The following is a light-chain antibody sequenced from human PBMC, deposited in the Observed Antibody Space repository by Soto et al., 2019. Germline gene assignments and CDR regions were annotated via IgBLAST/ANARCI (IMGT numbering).Light chain of an antibody. V-gene: IGKV4-1*01. CDR2: LTS. CDR1: QSILYSSNNKNY. CDR3: QQYYSTPFT. J-gene: IGKJ2*01. Sequence: DIVMNQSPDSLAVSLGERATINCKSSQSILYSSNNKNYLAWYQQKPGQPPKLLIYLTSTRESGVPDRFSGSGSGTDFTLTISSLQAEDVAVYYCQQYYSTPFTFGQGTKLEIK.